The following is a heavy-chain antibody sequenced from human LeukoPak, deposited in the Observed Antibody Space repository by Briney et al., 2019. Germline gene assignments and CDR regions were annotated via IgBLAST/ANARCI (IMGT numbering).Heavy chain of an antibody. V-gene: IGHV4-4*07. D-gene: IGHD3-16*01. CDR2: IYSSGTT. CDR1: GGSISTYS. Sequence: PSETLSLTCTISGGSISTYSWAWIRQTAGQGLEWIGRIYSSGTTNYNPSLKSRVSMSLDTSKNQFSLRVNSVTAADTAAYYCARGAVSDYYYYMDVWGKGTTVTVSS. CDR3: ARGAVSDYYYYMDV. J-gene: IGHJ6*03.